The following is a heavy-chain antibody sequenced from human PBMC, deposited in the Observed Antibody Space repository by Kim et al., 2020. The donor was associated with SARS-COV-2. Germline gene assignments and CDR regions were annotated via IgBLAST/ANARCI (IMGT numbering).Heavy chain of an antibody. J-gene: IGHJ4*02. CDR1: GFIFRNFG. D-gene: IGHD3-10*01. V-gene: IGHV3-33*05. Sequence: GGSLRLSCAASGFIFRNFGLHWVRQAPGKGLEWVAFISNDGATAIYADSVRGRFTISRDYSENKVYLQMDSLYAGDTAVYYCASPSSSHFDFWGQGTLVSVSS. CDR3: ASPSSSHFDF. CDR2: ISNDGATA.